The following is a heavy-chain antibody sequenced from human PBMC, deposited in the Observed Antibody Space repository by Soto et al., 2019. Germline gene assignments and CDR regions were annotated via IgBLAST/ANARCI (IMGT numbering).Heavy chain of an antibody. CDR1: GFSFSSDS. CDR2: ISSSGSFM. D-gene: IGHD1-7*01. Sequence: EVQLVESGGGLVKPGGSLRLSCAASGFSFSSDSMGWVRQAPGKGLEWVSSISSSGSFMNYADSVKGRFTISRDNAKNSLYLQMTSRKDEDTAVYYCARDPPTGSTLDWFDSWGQGTLVTVSS. V-gene: IGHV3-21*01. CDR3: ARDPPTGSTLDWFDS. J-gene: IGHJ5*01.